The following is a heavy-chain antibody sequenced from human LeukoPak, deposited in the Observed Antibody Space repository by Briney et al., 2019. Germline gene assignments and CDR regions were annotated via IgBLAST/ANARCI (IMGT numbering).Heavy chain of an antibody. CDR2: INHSGST. J-gene: IGHJ6*03. Sequence: SETLSLTCAVYGGSFSGYYWSWIRQPPGKGLEWIGEINHSGSTNYNPSLKSRVTISVDTSKNQFSLKLSSVTAADTAVYYCARGSRLTKPYYYYYYMDVWGKGATVTVSS. CDR1: GGSFSGYY. CDR3: ARGSRLTKPYYYYYYMDV. V-gene: IGHV4-34*01. D-gene: IGHD2-8*01.